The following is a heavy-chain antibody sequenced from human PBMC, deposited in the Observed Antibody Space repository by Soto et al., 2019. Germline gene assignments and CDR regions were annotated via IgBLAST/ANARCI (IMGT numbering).Heavy chain of an antibody. CDR3: AKDTGQRGGYSYGYVS. V-gene: IGHV3-48*01. CDR1: GFTFSAYR. Sequence: PGGSLRLSCAASGFTFSAYRIYWVRQAPGKGLQLVAYISGSGGIIDYTDSVKGRFTISRDNAQNSVYLQLNSLRAEDTAVYYCAKDTGQRGGYSYGYVSWGQGTLVTVSS. D-gene: IGHD5-18*01. J-gene: IGHJ5*02. CDR2: ISGSGGII.